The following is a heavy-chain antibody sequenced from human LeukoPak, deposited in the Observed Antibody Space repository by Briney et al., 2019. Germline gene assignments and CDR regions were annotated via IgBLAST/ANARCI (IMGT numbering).Heavy chain of an antibody. CDR2: INPNSGGT. CDR1: GYTFTGYY. Sequence: ASVKVSCKASGYTFTGYYMHWVRQAPGQGLEWMGWINPNSGGTNYAQKFQGRVTMTRDTSISTAYMELSRLRSDDTAVYYCAITVAGNYYFDYWGQGTLVTVSS. CDR3: AITVAGNYYFDY. D-gene: IGHD6-19*01. V-gene: IGHV1-2*02. J-gene: IGHJ4*02.